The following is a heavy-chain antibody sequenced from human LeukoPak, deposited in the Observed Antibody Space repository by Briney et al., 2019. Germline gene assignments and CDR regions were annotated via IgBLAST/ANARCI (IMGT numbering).Heavy chain of an antibody. V-gene: IGHV3-64D*09. Sequence: PGGSLRLSCSASGFTFSSYALHWVGQAPGKGLEYVSAISSNGGSTYYADSVKGRFTISRDNSKNTLYLQMSSLRAEDTAVYYCVKGDHYSSSPSFDYWGQGTLVTVSS. CDR3: VKGDHYSSSPSFDY. D-gene: IGHD6-6*01. J-gene: IGHJ4*02. CDR1: GFTFSSYA. CDR2: ISSNGGST.